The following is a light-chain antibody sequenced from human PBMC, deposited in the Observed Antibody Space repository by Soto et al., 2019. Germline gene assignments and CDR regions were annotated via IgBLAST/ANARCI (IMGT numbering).Light chain of an antibody. J-gene: IGKJ1*01. CDR2: GAS. CDR1: QSVSSSY. Sequence: EIVLTQSPGTLSLSRGEIATLSWRASQSVSSSYLAWYQQKPGQAPGFLISGASTRATGLPARFSGSGSGTEFTLTISSLQSEDFAVYYCQQYNNWPGTFGQGTKVDIK. V-gene: IGKV3-15*01. CDR3: QQYNNWPGT.